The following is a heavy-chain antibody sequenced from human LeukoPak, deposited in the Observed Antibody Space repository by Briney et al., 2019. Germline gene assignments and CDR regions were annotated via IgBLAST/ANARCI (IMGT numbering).Heavy chain of an antibody. J-gene: IGHJ4*02. CDR1: AFTFSNYA. CDR2: ISYDGSNK. Sequence: SAGSLRLSCAASAFTFSNYAMHWVRPAPGKGLEWVTVISYDGSNKHYADSVKGRFTISRDYSKNTVYLQMNSLRAEDTALYYCARAGVSGYSGYVGPFDYWGQGTLVTVSS. D-gene: IGHD5-12*01. CDR3: ARAGVSGYSGYVGPFDY. V-gene: IGHV3-30-3*01.